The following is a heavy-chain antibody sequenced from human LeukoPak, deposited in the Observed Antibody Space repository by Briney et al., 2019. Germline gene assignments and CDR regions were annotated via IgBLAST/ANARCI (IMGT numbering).Heavy chain of an antibody. Sequence: GGSLRLSCAASGFTFSSYWMSWVRQAPGTGLEWVAHIKQDGREKYYVDSVKGRFTISRDNSKNTLSLQVSSLRTEDTAVYYCAKDRYSYAFEYSDSWGQGTLVTVSS. D-gene: IGHD5-18*01. J-gene: IGHJ4*02. CDR2: IKQDGREK. CDR1: GFTFSSYW. CDR3: AKDRYSYAFEYSDS. V-gene: IGHV3-7*01.